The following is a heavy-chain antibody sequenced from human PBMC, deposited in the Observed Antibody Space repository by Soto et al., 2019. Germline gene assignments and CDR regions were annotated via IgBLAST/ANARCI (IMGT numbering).Heavy chain of an antibody. CDR3: ASPTMDYYYYYGMDV. CDR2: IIPIFGTA. J-gene: IGHJ6*02. V-gene: IGHV1-69*14. Sequence: QVQLVQSGAEVKKPGSSVKVSCKASGGTFSSYAISWVRQAPGQGLEWMGGIIPIFGTANYAQKFQGRVTITADKATSTAYMALGSLSSDDTAVYYCASPTMDYYYYYGMDVWGQGTTVTVSS. CDR1: GGTFSSYA. D-gene: IGHD3-10*01.